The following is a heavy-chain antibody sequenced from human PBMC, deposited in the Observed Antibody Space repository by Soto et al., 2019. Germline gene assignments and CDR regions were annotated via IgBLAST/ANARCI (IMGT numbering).Heavy chain of an antibody. D-gene: IGHD3-10*01. CDR3: ARSYYGSGSYSYYYGMDV. CDR1: GGSSSSLY. Sequence: SETLSLICTVLGGSSSSLYWSWIRQPPGKGLEWIGYIYYSGSTNYNPSLKSRVTISVDTSKNQFSLKLSSVTAADTAVYYCARSYYGSGSYSYYYGMDVWGQGTTVT. J-gene: IGHJ6*02. V-gene: IGHV4-59*11. CDR2: IYYSGST.